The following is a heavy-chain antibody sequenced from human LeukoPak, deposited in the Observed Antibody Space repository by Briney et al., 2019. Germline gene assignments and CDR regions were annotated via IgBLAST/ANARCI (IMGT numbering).Heavy chain of an antibody. V-gene: IGHV7-4-1*02. Sequence: GASVKVSCKASGYTFTSYAMNWVRQAPGQGLEWMGWINTNTGNPTYAQGFTGRFVFSLDTSVSTAYLQISSLKAEDTAVYYCASDSSGYYYERPCSVWGQGTLVTVSS. D-gene: IGHD3-22*01. J-gene: IGHJ4*02. CDR1: GYTFTSYA. CDR3: ASDSSGYYYERPCSV. CDR2: INTNTGNP.